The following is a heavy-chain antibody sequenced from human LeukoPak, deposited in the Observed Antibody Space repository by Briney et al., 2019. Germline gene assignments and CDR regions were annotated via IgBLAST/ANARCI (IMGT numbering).Heavy chain of an antibody. J-gene: IGHJ4*02. D-gene: IGHD3-22*01. CDR1: GFTFSDYY. CDR2: ISSSGSII. CDR3: ARPYYFDSGAYSHFDY. Sequence: GGSLRLSCAASGFTFSDYYMSWIRQAPGKGLEWVSYISSSGSIIYYADSVKGRFTISRDNAKNSLYLQMNSLRAEDTAVYYCARPYYFDSGAYSHFDYWGPGTLVTVSA. V-gene: IGHV3-11*04.